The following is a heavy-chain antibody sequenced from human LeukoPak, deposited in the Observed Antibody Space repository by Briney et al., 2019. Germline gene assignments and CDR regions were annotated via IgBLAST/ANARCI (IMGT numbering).Heavy chain of an antibody. CDR2: ISAYNGNT. Sequence: GASVKASCKASGYTFTSYGISWVRQAPGQGLEWMGWISAYNGNTNYAQKLQGRVTMTTDTSTSTAYMELRSLRSDDTAVYYCARVQAGLWFGELTDYWGQGTLVTVSS. CDR1: GYTFTSYG. V-gene: IGHV1-18*01. J-gene: IGHJ4*02. CDR3: ARVQAGLWFGELTDY. D-gene: IGHD3-10*01.